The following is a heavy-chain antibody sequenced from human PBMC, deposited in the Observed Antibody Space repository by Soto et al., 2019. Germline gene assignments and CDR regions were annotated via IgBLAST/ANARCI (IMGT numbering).Heavy chain of an antibody. CDR3: AKDPIAAAVPTGVFDY. V-gene: IGHV3-33*06. CDR1: GFPFSSYG. Sequence: PWGSLRLSCAASGFPFSSYGMHLVRQAPGKGLEWVAVIWSDGSDKYYADSVKGRFTISRDNFKNTLYLQMNSLRAEDTAVYYCAKDPIAAAVPTGVFDYWGQGTLVTVS. D-gene: IGHD6-13*01. CDR2: IWSDGSDK. J-gene: IGHJ4*02.